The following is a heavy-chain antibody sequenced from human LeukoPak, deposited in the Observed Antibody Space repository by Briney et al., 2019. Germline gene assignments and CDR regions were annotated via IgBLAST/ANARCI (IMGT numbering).Heavy chain of an antibody. CDR2: ISWDGGST. J-gene: IGHJ4*02. CDR3: ARKGSGSPSLFDY. Sequence: GGSLRLSCAASGFTFDDYTMHWVRQAPGKGLEWVSLISWDGGSTYYADSVKGRFTISRDNAKNSLYLQMNSLRAEDTAVYYCARKGSGSPSLFDYWGQGTLVTVSS. V-gene: IGHV3-43D*03. D-gene: IGHD3-22*01. CDR1: GFTFDDYT.